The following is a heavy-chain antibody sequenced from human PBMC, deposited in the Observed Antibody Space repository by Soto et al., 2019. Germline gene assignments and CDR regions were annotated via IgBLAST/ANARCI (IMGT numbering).Heavy chain of an antibody. Sequence: ASVKVSCKASGYTFTSYAMHWVRQAPGQRLEWMGWINAGNGNTKYSQKFQGRVTITRDTSASTAYMELSSLRSEDTAVYYCAKIYSGGCYFSPYGGQETLVPVSS. J-gene: IGHJ4*02. D-gene: IGHD6-19*01. CDR1: GYTFTSYA. V-gene: IGHV1-3*01. CDR2: INAGNGNT. CDR3: AKIYSGGCYFSPY.